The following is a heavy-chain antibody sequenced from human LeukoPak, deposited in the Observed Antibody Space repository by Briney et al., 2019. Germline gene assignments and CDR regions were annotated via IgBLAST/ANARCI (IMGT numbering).Heavy chain of an antibody. CDR3: ARDGYSSSWYYFDN. V-gene: IGHV4-61*01. CDR2: IYYSGST. D-gene: IGHD6-13*01. J-gene: IGHJ4*02. CDR1: GGSISSSSYY. Sequence: PSETLSLTCTVSGGSISSSSYYWSWIRQPPGKGLEWIGYIYYSGSTNYNPSLKSRVTISVDTSKNQFSLKLSSVTAADTAVYYCARDGYSSSWYYFDNWGQGTLVTVSS.